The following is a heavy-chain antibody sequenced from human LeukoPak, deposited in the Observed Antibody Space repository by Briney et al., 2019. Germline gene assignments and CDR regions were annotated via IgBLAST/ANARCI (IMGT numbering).Heavy chain of an antibody. J-gene: IGHJ6*03. V-gene: IGHV3-23*01. CDR3: AKATMTDHYYYYYMDV. Sequence: GGSLRLSCAASGFTFSSYGMSGVRQAPGEGVEWVSAITATSSSTHDADSVKGRFTISRDNSKNTLHLQMNSLRAEDTAVYYCAKATMTDHYYYYYMDVWGKGTTVTISS. CDR1: GFTFSSYG. CDR2: ITATSSST.